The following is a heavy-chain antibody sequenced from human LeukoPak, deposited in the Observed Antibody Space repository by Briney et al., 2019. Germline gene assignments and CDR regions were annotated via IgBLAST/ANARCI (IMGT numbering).Heavy chain of an antibody. D-gene: IGHD1-1*01. J-gene: IGHJ5*02. CDR3: ARERASNNYYNWFDP. Sequence: SKTLSLTCAVYGDSLSDYYWSWIRQPPGKALEWIGEINHSGSTNYNPSLKSRVTISVDTSARQFFLRLSPVTAADTAVYYCARERASNNYYNWFDPWGQGTQVTVSS. V-gene: IGHV4-34*01. CDR1: GDSLSDYY. CDR2: INHSGST.